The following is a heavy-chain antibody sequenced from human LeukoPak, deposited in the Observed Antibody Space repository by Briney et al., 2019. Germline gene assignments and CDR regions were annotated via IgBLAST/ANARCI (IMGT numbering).Heavy chain of an antibody. D-gene: IGHD6-13*01. V-gene: IGHV3-23*01. J-gene: IGHJ6*02. CDR2: ISGSGGST. CDR1: GFTFSSYA. Sequence: GGSLRLSCAASGFTFSSYAMSWVRQALGKGLEWVSAISGSGGSTYYADSVKGRFTISRDNSKNTLYLQMNSLRAEDTAVYYCAKDQGSGSSWYPNYYYGMDVWGQGTTVTVSS. CDR3: AKDQGSGSSWYPNYYYGMDV.